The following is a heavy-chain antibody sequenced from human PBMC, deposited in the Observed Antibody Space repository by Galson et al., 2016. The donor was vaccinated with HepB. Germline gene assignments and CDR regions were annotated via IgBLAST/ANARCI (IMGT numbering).Heavy chain of an antibody. V-gene: IGHV3-23*01. J-gene: IGHJ4*02. CDR3: AKRYYSDSSGYLRSSDY. Sequence: SLRLSCAASGFTFSSYAISWVRQAPGKGLEWVSSISGSGTSTYYADSVKGRFTISRDNSKNTLYLQMNSLRAEDTAVYYCAKRYYSDSSGYLRSSDYWGQGTLVTGSS. CDR1: GFTFSSYA. D-gene: IGHD3-22*01. CDR2: ISGSGTST.